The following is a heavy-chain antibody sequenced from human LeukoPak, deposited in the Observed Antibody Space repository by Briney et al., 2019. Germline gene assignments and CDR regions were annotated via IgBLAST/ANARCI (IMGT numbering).Heavy chain of an antibody. CDR3: AKIDYGGTD. CDR1: GFTFDDYA. V-gene: IGHV3-9*01. CDR2: ISWNSGSI. D-gene: IGHD4-23*01. Sequence: PGRSLRLSCAASGFTFDDYAMHWVRQAPGKGLEWVSGISWNSGSIGYADSVKGRFTISRDNAKNSLYLQMNSLRAEDTALYYCAKIDYGGTDWGQGTLVTVSS. J-gene: IGHJ4*02.